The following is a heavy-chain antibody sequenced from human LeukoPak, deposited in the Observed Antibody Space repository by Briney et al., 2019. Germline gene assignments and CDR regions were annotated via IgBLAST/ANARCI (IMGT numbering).Heavy chain of an antibody. V-gene: IGHV3-33*08. CDR3: ARDYCSTTTCLDY. D-gene: IGHD2-2*01. CDR2: IWYDGSQK. J-gene: IGHJ4*02. Sequence: GRSLRLSCAASGFTFSNYGMQWVRQAPGKGLEWLAVIWYDGSQKYYADSVKGRFTISRDDSRNTLFLQMNSLRVEDTAIYHCARDYCSTTTCLDYWGQGTLVTVSS. CDR1: GFTFSNYG.